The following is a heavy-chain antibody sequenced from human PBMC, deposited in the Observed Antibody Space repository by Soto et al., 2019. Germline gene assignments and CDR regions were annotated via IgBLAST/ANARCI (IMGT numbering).Heavy chain of an antibody. D-gene: IGHD2-2*01. CDR3: ARGRGGWFINQLLNAFDI. Sequence: SETQSLTCTVSGGSISSYYWSWIRQPPGKGLEWIGYIYYSGSTNYNPSLKSRVTISVDTSKNQFSLKLSSVTAADTAVYYCARGRGGWFINQLLNAFDIWGQGTMVTVSS. J-gene: IGHJ3*02. CDR2: IYYSGST. V-gene: IGHV4-59*01. CDR1: GGSISSYY.